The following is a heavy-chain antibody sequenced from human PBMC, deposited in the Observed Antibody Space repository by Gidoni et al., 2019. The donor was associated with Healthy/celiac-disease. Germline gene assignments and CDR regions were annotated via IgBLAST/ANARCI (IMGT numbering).Heavy chain of an antibody. J-gene: IGHJ4*02. Sequence: QVQLVESGGGVVQPGRSLRLSCAASGFTFSSYGMHWVRQAPGKGLEWVAVIWYDGSNKYYADSVKGRFTISRDNSKNTLYLQMNSLRAEDTAVYYCARVEDYYDSSGYYAGLRYWGQGTLVTVSS. CDR2: IWYDGSNK. D-gene: IGHD3-22*01. CDR1: GFTFSSYG. CDR3: ARVEDYYDSSGYYAGLRY. V-gene: IGHV3-33*01.